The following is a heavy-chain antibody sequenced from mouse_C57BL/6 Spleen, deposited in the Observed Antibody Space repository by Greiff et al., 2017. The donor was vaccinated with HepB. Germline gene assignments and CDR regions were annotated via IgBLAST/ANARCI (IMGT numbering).Heavy chain of an antibody. CDR1: GYTFTDYY. CDR3: EKSDAMDY. Sequence: EVQLQQSGPELVKPGASVKISCKASGYTFTDYYMNWVKQSHGKSLEWIGDINPNNGGTSYNQKFKGKATLTVDKSSSTAYMELSSLASEESAVYDREKSDAMDYWGQGTSVTVSS. J-gene: IGHJ4*01. CDR2: INPNNGGT. V-gene: IGHV1-26*01.